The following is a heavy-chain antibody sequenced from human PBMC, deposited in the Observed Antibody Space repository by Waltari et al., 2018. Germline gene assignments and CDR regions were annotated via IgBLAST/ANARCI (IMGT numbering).Heavy chain of an antibody. J-gene: IGHJ4*02. CDR2: ISANEKP. D-gene: IGHD3-16*01. V-gene: IGHV3-23*01. Sequence: EEQLLESGGGLVQPGGSLRLSCEASGFAINEYAMTWVRPAPGKGVGLVATISANEKPYYADSVTGRFTISSDNSKNTVYLQLSGLRADDTALYYCAKNVGAGYGSRAYALDYWGLGTPVTVSS. CDR1: GFAINEYA. CDR3: AKNVGAGYGSRAYALDY.